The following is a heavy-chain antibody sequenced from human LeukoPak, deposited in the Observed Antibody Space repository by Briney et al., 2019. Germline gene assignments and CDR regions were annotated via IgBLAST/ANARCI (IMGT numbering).Heavy chain of an antibody. J-gene: IGHJ4*02. Sequence: GASVKVSCKASGYTFTGYYMHWVRQAPGQGLEWMGWINPNSGGTNYAQKFQGWVTMTRDTSISTAYMELSRLRSDDTAVYYCARGMYSSSWYGVVDYWGQGTLVTVSS. V-gene: IGHV1-2*04. CDR2: INPNSGGT. CDR3: ARGMYSSSWYGVVDY. CDR1: GYTFTGYY. D-gene: IGHD6-13*01.